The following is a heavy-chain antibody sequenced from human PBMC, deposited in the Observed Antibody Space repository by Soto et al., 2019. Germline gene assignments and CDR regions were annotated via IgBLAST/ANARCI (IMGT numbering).Heavy chain of an antibody. CDR2: IIPIFGTA. CDR1: GGNFTSDL. CDR3: ARGPPTEAQYFQH. Sequence: SVKVSCKASGGNFTSDLIAWVRQAPGQGLEWMGGIIPIFGTANYAQKFQGRVTITADKSTSTAYMELSSLRSEDTAVYYCARGPPTEAQYFQHWGQGTLVTVSS. V-gene: IGHV1-69*06. J-gene: IGHJ1*01.